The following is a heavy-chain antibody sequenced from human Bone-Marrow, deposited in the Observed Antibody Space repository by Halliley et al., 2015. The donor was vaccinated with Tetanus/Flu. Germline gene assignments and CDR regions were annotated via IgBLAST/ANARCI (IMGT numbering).Heavy chain of an antibody. D-gene: IGHD3-16*01. CDR2: IFYDGST. V-gene: IGHV4-28*01. Sequence: YIFYDGSTDYNPTRKSRVSMSVDTSKNQFSRKLTSVTAADTAVYFCARNFWPYDYVWGTSGQWGQGTLVSVSS. CDR3: ARNFWPYDYVWGTSGQ. J-gene: IGHJ4*02.